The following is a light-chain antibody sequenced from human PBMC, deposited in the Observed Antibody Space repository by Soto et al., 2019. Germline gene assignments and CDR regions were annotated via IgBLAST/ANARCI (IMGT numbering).Light chain of an antibody. Sequence: DIQMTQSPSSLSASVGDRVTITCRASQSISSYLNWYQQKPGKAPKLLIYAASSLQSGVPPRFSGSGSGTDFTLTINSLQPEDFATYYCQQSYSTLLTFGGGNKVEIK. CDR3: QQSYSTLLT. V-gene: IGKV1-39*01. J-gene: IGKJ4*01. CDR2: AAS. CDR1: QSISSY.